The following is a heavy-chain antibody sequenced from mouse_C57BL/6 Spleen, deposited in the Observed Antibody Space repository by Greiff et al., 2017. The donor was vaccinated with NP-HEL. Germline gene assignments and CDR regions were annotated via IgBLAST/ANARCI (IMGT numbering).Heavy chain of an antibody. CDR2: ISSGGDYI. D-gene: IGHD4-1*01. CDR1: GFTFSSYA. J-gene: IGHJ2*01. Sequence: EVKLMESGEGLVKPGGSLKLSCAASGFTFSSYAMSWVRQTPEKRLEWVAYISSGGDYIYYADTVKGRFTISRDNARNTLYLQMSSLKSEDTAMYYCTRVKLVYFDYWGQGTTLTVSS. CDR3: TRVKLVYFDY. V-gene: IGHV5-9-1*02.